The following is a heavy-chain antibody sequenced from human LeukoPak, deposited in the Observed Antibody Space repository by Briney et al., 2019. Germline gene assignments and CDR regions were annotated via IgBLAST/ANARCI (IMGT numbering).Heavy chain of an antibody. CDR1: XXW. CDR3: ARVPPPSSTSFTFDY. V-gene: IGHV3-74*01. CDR2: INSDGSST. J-gene: IGHJ4*02. D-gene: IGHD2-2*01. Sequence: XXWXHWVRQAPGKGLVWVSRINSDGSSTSYADSVKGRFTISRDNAKNTLYLQMNSLRAEDTAVYYCARVPPPSSTSFTFDYWGQGTLVTVSS.